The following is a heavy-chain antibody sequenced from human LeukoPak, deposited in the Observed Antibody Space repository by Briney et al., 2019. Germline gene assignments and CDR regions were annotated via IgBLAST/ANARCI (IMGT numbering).Heavy chain of an antibody. CDR3: VRDVDYYDSSGYYHDAFDI. CDR1: GYTFTSYG. V-gene: IGHV1-18*01. D-gene: IGHD3-22*01. Sequence: GASVKVSCKASGYTFTSYGISWVRQAPGQGLEWMGWISAYNGNTNYAQKLQGRVTMTTDTSTSTAYMELRSLRSDDTAVYYCVRDVDYYDSSGYYHDAFDIWGQGTMVTVSS. J-gene: IGHJ3*02. CDR2: ISAYNGNT.